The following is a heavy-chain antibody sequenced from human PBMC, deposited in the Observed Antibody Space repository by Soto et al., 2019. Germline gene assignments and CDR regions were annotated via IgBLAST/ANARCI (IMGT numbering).Heavy chain of an antibody. D-gene: IGHD1-7*01. V-gene: IGHV4-34*01. CDR3: ARIPNWNYRVAWFDP. CDR2: INHSGST. J-gene: IGHJ5*02. Sequence: PSETLSLTCAVYGGSFSGYYWSWIRQPPGKGLEWIGEINHSGSTNYNPSLKSRVTISVDTSKNQFSLKLSSVTAADTAVYYCARIPNWNYRVAWFDPWGQGTLVTVSS. CDR1: GGSFSGYY.